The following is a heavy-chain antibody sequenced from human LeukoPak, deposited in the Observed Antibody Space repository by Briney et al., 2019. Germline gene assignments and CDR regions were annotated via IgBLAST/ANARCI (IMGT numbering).Heavy chain of an antibody. D-gene: IGHD6-19*01. J-gene: IGHJ4*02. CDR3: SRGSGWLSVY. CDR1: EFTFGDYL. V-gene: IGHV3-49*03. Sequence: GGSLRLSCTASEFTFGDYLMSWFRQAPGKGLEWIGFISGGTTEYAASVKGRFTISRDDSTSIAYLQMNSLTTEDTAVYYCSRGSGWLSVYWGQGTLVTVSS. CDR2: ISGGTT.